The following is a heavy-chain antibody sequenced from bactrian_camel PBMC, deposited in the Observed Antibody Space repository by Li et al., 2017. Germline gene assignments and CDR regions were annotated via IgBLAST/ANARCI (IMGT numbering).Heavy chain of an antibody. Sequence: HVQLVESGGGSVQAGGSLRLSCAASGYTFSGYCMGWFRQAPGKERESVARIGSSGTISYASSVKGRFTISQDTSKNTLYLEMNSLNVSDTAVYYCGAGRYCSLSYITIWGQGTQVTVS. CDR3: GAGRYCSLSYITI. D-gene: IGHD6*01. CDR1: GYTFSGYC. J-gene: IGHJ4*01. V-gene: IGHV3S55*01. CDR2: IGSSGTI.